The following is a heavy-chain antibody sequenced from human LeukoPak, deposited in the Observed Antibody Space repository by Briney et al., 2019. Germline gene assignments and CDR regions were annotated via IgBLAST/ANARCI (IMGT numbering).Heavy chain of an antibody. CDR1: GFNFGDYA. D-gene: IGHD3-22*01. V-gene: IGHV3-49*04. CDR3: TRVDQDYYDSSGYYGY. CDR2: IRSKAYGGTT. J-gene: IGHJ4*02. Sequence: PGGSLRLSCTAPGFNFGDYAMSWVRQAPGKGLERDGFIRSKAYGGTTEYAETVKGRFTISRDDSKSIAYLEMNSLKTEDTAVYYCTRVDQDYYDSSGYYGYWGQGTLVTVSS.